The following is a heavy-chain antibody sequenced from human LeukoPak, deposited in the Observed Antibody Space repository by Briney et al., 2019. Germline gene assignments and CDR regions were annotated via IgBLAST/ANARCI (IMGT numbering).Heavy chain of an antibody. Sequence: PGGSLRLSCAASGFTFSSSAMSWVRQAPGKGLEWVSGIGGSGAGTYYAVSVKGRFTISRDNSKNTLYLQMNSLRAEDTAVYYCAKDLDCSSTSCYKDYWGQGTLVTVSS. CDR1: GFTFSSSA. CDR3: AKDLDCSSTSCYKDY. CDR2: IGGSGAGT. V-gene: IGHV3-23*01. D-gene: IGHD2-2*02. J-gene: IGHJ4*02.